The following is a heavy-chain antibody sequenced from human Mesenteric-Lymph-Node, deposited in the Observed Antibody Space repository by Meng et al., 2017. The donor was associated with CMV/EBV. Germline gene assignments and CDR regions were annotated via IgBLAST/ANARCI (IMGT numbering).Heavy chain of an antibody. V-gene: IGHV1-8*02. CDR2: MNPNSGNT. J-gene: IGHJ6*02. D-gene: IGHD1-14*01. CDR3: ARGTGGPYYYGMDV. CDR1: GYTANGYY. Sequence: ASVKVSCKTSGYTANGYYIHWVRQAPGQGLEWMGWMNPNSGNTGYAQKFQGRVTMTRNTSISTAYMELSSLRSEDTAVYYCARGTGGPYYYGMDVWGQGTTVTVSS.